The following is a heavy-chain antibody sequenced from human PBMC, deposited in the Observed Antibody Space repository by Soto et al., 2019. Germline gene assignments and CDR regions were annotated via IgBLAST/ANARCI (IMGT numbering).Heavy chain of an antibody. Sequence: ASVKVSCKASGYTFTGFYIHWVRQAPGEGLEWVGWINPNSGGTNYAQKFQVWVTMTRDTSISTAYMELRRLRSDDTAIYYCARGRPPHYYHGSGYNPPHYYGMDVWGHGTTVTVSS. J-gene: IGHJ6*02. CDR2: INPNSGGT. CDR3: ARGRPPHYYHGSGYNPPHYYGMDV. D-gene: IGHD3-22*01. CDR1: GYTFTGFY. V-gene: IGHV1-2*04.